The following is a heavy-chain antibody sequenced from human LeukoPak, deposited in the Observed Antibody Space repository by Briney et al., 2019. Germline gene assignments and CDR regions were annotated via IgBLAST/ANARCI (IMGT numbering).Heavy chain of an antibody. CDR3: ATYQGYCSGGSCSKYFDY. CDR2: INPSGGST. Sequence: ASVKVSCKASGYTFTSYYMHWVRQAPGQGLEWMGIINPSGGSTSYAQKFQGRVTMTEDTSTDTAYMELSSLRSEDTAVYYCATYQGYCSGGSCSKYFDYWGQGTLVTVSS. J-gene: IGHJ4*02. D-gene: IGHD2-15*01. V-gene: IGHV1-46*01. CDR1: GYTFTSYY.